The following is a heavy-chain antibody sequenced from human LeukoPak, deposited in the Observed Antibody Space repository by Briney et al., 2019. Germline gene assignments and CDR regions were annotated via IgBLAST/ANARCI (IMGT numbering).Heavy chain of an antibody. CDR2: ISYDGSNK. CDR3: ARFDGVDYFDS. J-gene: IGHJ4*02. Sequence: GRSLRLSCAASGFTFSSYAMHWVRQAPGKGLEWVAVISYDGSNKYYADSVKGRFTISRDNSKNTLYLQMNSLRAEDTAVYYWARFDGVDYFDSWGQGTLSPSPQ. D-gene: IGHD5-24*01. CDR1: GFTFSSYA. V-gene: IGHV3-30-3*01.